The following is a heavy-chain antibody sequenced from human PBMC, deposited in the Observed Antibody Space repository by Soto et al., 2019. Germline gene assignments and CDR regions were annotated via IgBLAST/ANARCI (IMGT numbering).Heavy chain of an antibody. CDR1: GYTFTGYY. CDR3: ARGEPNYDILTGYYGYNWFDP. Sequence: ASVKVSCTASGYTFTGYYMHWVRQAPGQGLEWMGWINPNSGGTNYAQKFQGWVTMTRDTSISTAYMELSRLRSDDTAVYYCARGEPNYDILTGYYGYNWFDPWGQGTLVTVSS. CDR2: INPNSGGT. J-gene: IGHJ5*02. V-gene: IGHV1-2*04. D-gene: IGHD3-9*01.